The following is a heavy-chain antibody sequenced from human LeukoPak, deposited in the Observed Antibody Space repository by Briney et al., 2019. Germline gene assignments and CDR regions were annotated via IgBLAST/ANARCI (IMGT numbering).Heavy chain of an antibody. CDR1: GFTFSSYS. CDR2: ISSSSSYI. D-gene: IGHD6-6*01. CDR3: ARVYSSSHNFDY. V-gene: IGHV3-21*01. Sequence: PGGSLRLSCAASGFTFSSYSMNWVRQAPGKGLEWVSSISSSSSYIYYADSVKGQFTISRDSAKNSLYLQMNSLRAEDTAVYYCARVYSSSHNFDYWGQGTLVTVSS. J-gene: IGHJ4*02.